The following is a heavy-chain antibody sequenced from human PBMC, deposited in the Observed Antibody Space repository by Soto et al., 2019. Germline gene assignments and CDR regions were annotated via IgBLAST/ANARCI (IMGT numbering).Heavy chain of an antibody. Sequence: ASVKVSCKASGGTFSSYTISWVRQAPGQGLEWMGWMNPNSGKTDYALKFRGRVTMTRDNSISTAYMELSSLTSEDTAVYYCARRAAPASDYWGQGTLVTVSS. CDR2: MNPNSGKT. CDR1: GGTFSSYT. J-gene: IGHJ4*02. V-gene: IGHV1-8*02. CDR3: ARRAAPASDY. D-gene: IGHD6-25*01.